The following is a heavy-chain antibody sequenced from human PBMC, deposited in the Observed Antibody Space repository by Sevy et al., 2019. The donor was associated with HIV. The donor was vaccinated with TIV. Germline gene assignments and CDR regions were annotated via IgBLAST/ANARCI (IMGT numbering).Heavy chain of an antibody. J-gene: IGHJ3*02. D-gene: IGHD3-22*01. CDR3: AKGVTMIVVVDAFDI. CDR2: ISGSDDRT. CDR1: GFTFSSYT. Sequence: GGSLRLSCAASGFTFSSYTMNWVRQAPGKGLEWVSGISGSDDRTYYADTVKGRFTISRDNSNNTLSLKMNSLRADDTAVDYCAKGVTMIVVVDAFDIWGHGTMVTVSS. V-gene: IGHV3-23*01.